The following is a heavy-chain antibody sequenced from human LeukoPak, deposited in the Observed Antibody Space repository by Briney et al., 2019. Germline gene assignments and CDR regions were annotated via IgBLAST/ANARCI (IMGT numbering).Heavy chain of an antibody. CDR2: IYSGGST. Sequence: PGGSLRLSCAASGFTVSSNYMSWVRQAPGKGLEWVSVIYSGGSTYYADSVKGRFTISRDNSKNTLYLQMNSLRAEDTAVYYCAKTLREMITFGGVVFETWGQGTLVTVSS. J-gene: IGHJ5*02. CDR1: GFTVSSNY. V-gene: IGHV3-66*01. CDR3: AKTLREMITFGGVVFET. D-gene: IGHD3-16*01.